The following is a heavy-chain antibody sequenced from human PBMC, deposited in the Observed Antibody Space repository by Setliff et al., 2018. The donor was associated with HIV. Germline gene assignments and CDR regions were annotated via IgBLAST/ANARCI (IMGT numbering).Heavy chain of an antibody. J-gene: IGHJ6*03. V-gene: IGHV4-4*08. CDR1: GGYMSGYY. D-gene: IGHD4-17*01. CDR2: IYINGIT. CDR3: ARSRGGTTRGYMDV. Sequence: PSETLSLTCTVSGGYMSGYYWSWIRQPPGKGLEWVGHIYINGITNYSPSLESRVTISVDTSKKQFSLKLSSVTAADTAVYFCARSRGGTTRGYMDVWGKGTTVTVSS.